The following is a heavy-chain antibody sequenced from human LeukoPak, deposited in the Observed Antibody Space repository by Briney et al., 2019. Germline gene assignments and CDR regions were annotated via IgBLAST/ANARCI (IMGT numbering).Heavy chain of an antibody. CDR2: ITTNGGRT. Sequence: GGSLRLSCAASGFTFASYGMSWVRQAPGKGLEWVSFITTNGGRTSYADSVEGCFTISRDNPRNTLYMQMNSLRDEDTAVYYCAIMHGYYDGTGYWVQWGQGTLVTVSS. V-gene: IGHV3-23*01. J-gene: IGHJ1*01. CDR3: AIMHGYYDGTGYWVQ. CDR1: GFTFASYG. D-gene: IGHD3-22*01.